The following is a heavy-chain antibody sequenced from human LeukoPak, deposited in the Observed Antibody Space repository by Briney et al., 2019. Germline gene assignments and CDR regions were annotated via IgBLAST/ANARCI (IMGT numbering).Heavy chain of an antibody. CDR1: GGSISSYY. CDR2: IYYSGST. J-gene: IGHJ5*02. V-gene: IGHV4-59*08. D-gene: IGHD6-19*01. Sequence: SETLSLTCTVSGGSISSYYWSWIRQPPGKGLEWIGYIYYSGSTNYNPSLKSRVTISVDTSKNQFSLKLSSVTAADTAVYYCASTAVAGTENWFDPWGQGTLVTVSS. CDR3: ASTAVAGTENWFDP.